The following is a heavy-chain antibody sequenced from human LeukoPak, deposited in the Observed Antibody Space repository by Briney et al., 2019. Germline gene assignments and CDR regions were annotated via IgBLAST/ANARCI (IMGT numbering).Heavy chain of an antibody. J-gene: IGHJ4*02. Sequence: SETLSLTCAVYGGSFSGYYWSWIRQPPGKGLEWIGEINHSGSTNYNPSLKSRVTISVDTSKNQFSLKLSSVTAADTAVYYRARRPYFDYWGQGTLGTVSS. CDR2: INHSGST. CDR1: GGSFSGYY. CDR3: ARRPYFDY. V-gene: IGHV4-34*01.